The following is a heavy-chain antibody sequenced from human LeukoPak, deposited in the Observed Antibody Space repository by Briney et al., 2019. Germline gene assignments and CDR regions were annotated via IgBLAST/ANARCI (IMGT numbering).Heavy chain of an antibody. V-gene: IGHV5-51*01. CDR2: IYPDDSDT. CDR3: ARHEVGGDSSSGYEYYYYMDG. D-gene: IGHD3-3*01. J-gene: IGHJ6*03. Sequence: WESLKISCKASGYTFTNYWIGWVRQMPGKGLEWMGIIYPDDSDTKYSPSFQGHVPISVDESISTAYLQWSSRKASDTAIYYCARHEVGGDSSSGYEYYYYMDGWGKATAVT. CDR1: GYTFTNYW.